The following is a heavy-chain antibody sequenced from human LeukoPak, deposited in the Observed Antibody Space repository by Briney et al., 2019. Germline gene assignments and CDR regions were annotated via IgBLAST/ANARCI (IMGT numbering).Heavy chain of an antibody. D-gene: IGHD3-22*01. CDR3: AKWKVVVTRYGMDV. V-gene: IGHV3-53*01. CDR1: GFTVSSNY. Sequence: GGSLRLSCAASGFTVSSNYMSWVRQAPGKGLEWVSVIYSGGSTYYADSVKGRFTISRDNSKNTLYLQMNSLRAEDTAVYYCAKWKVVVTRYGMDVWGQGTTVTVSS. J-gene: IGHJ6*02. CDR2: IYSGGST.